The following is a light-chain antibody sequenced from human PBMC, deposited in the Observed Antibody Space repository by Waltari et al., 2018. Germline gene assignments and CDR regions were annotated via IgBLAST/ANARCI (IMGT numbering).Light chain of an antibody. CDR2: DAS. CDR3: QQRSNWPPTWT. J-gene: IGKJ1*01. CDR1: QSVGRH. Sequence: ETVLAQSPATLSLSPGERATLSCRASQSVGRHLAWYQQKFGQAPRLLIYDASIRATGSPARFSGSGSGTDFTLTISSLEPEDFAVYYCQQRSNWPPTWTFGQGTKVEIK. V-gene: IGKV3-11*01.